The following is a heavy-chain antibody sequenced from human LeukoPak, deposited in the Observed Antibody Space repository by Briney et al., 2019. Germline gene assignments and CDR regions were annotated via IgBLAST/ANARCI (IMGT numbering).Heavy chain of an antibody. J-gene: IGHJ4*02. Sequence: ASVKVSCKASGYTFTSNHIHWVRQAPGQGLEWMGMIYPKDGSTSYAQKFQGRVTVTRDTSTSTVHMELSGLRSEDTAVYYCARDQEGFDYWGQGTLVTVSS. V-gene: IGHV1-46*01. CDR1: GYTFTSNH. CDR2: IYPKDGST. CDR3: ARDQEGFDY.